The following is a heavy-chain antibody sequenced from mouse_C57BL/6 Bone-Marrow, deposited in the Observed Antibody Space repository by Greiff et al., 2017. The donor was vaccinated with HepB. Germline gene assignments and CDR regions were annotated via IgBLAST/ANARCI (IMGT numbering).Heavy chain of an antibody. V-gene: IGHV1-52*01. D-gene: IGHD1-1*01. Sequence: QVQLQQPGAELVRPGSSVKLSCKASGYTFTSYWMHWVKQRPIQGLEWIGNIDPSDSETHYNQKFKDKATLTVDKSSSTAYMQLSSLTSEDSAVYYCARGGPTVGPAWFAYWGQGTLVTVSA. CDR1: GYTFTSYW. J-gene: IGHJ3*01. CDR2: IDPSDSET. CDR3: ARGGPTVGPAWFAY.